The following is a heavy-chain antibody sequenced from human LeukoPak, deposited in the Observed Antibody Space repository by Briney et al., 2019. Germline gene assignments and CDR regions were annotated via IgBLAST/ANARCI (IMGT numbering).Heavy chain of an antibody. J-gene: IGHJ4*02. CDR1: GYTFTGYY. V-gene: IGHV1-2*02. Sequence: ASVKVSCKASGYTFTGYYMHGVRQAPGQGLEWMGWINPNSGGTNYAQKFQGRVTMTRDTSISTAYMELSRLRSDDTAVYYCARVEAVAGPIDYWGQGTLVTVSS. CDR3: ARVEAVAGPIDY. D-gene: IGHD6-19*01. CDR2: INPNSGGT.